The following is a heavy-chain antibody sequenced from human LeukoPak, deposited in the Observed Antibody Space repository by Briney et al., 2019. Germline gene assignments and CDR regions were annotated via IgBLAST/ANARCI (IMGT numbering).Heavy chain of an antibody. V-gene: IGHV3-30*02. CDR2: IRFDGSTK. J-gene: IGHJ4*02. CDR3: AQPDF. CDR1: GITFRSSS. Sequence: GGSLRLSCVASGITFRSSSMHWVRQAPGKRREWLAFIRFDGSTKYYADSVKGRFTVSRDNSKSTLYLQMNSLRAEDTAVYYCAQPDFWGQGTLVTVSS.